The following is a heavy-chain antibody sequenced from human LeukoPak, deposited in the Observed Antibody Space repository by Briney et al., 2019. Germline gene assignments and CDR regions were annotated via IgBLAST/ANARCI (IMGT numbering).Heavy chain of an antibody. CDR3: ARTHYSNYSFDY. Sequence: SETQSLTCTVSGYSISSGYYWGWIRQPPGKGLEWIGYIYYSGSTNYNPSLKSRVTISVDTSKNQFSLKLSSVTAADTAVYYCARTHYSNYSFDYWGQGTLVTVSS. D-gene: IGHD4-11*01. CDR2: IYYSGST. V-gene: IGHV4-61*05. CDR1: GYSISSGYY. J-gene: IGHJ4*02.